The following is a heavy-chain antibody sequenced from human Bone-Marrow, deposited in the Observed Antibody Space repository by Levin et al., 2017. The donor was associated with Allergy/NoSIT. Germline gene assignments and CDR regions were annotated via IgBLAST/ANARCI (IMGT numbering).Heavy chain of an antibody. D-gene: IGHD3-16*02. CDR1: GFSLSTSGMR. J-gene: IGHJ4*02. CDR3: ARMLSGTSYFDY. V-gene: IGHV2-70*04. CDR2: IDWDEDK. Sequence: SGPTLVKPTQTLTLTCTFSGFSLSTSGMRVSWIRQPPGKALEWLARIDWDEDKFYSTSLKTRLTISKDTSKNQVVLTMTNMDPVDTATYYCARMLSGTSYFDYWGQGTLVTVSS.